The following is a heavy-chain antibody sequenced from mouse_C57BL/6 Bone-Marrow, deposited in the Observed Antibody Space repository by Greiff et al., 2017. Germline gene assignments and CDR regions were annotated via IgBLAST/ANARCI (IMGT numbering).Heavy chain of an antibody. CDR3: ASLRPWFAY. J-gene: IGHJ3*01. D-gene: IGHD1-2*01. CDR1: GYTFPGYW. CDR2: ILPGSGST. V-gene: IGHV1-9*01. Sequence: QVQLKESGAELMKPGASVKLSCTATGYTFPGYWIEWVKQRPGHGLEWIGEILPGSGSTNYNEKFKGKATFTADTSSNTAYMQLSSLTTEDSAVYYCASLRPWFAYWGQGTLVTVSA.